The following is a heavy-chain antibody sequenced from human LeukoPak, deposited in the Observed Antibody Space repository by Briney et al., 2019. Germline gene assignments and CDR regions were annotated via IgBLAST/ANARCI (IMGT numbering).Heavy chain of an antibody. Sequence: GGSLRLSCAASGFTFSTYVMSWVRQAPGKGLEWVSAISGSGGSTYYADSVKGRFTISRDNSKNTLYLQMNSLGADDTAVYYCAKGNWRYFDYWGQGTLITVSS. D-gene: IGHD1-1*01. CDR3: AKGNWRYFDY. J-gene: IGHJ4*02. CDR2: ISGSGGST. CDR1: GFTFSTYV. V-gene: IGHV3-23*01.